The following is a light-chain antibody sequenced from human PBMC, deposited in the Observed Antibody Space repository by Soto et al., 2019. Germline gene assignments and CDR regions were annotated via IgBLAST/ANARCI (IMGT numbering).Light chain of an antibody. CDR1: SSNIGNNY. V-gene: IGLV1-44*01. CDR2: SNN. J-gene: IGLJ2*01. Sequence: QSVLTQPPSASGTPGQRVTISCSGSSSNIGNNYVNWYQQVPGTAPKLLIYSNNQRPSGVPDRFSGSKSGTSASLAISGLQSEDEADYYCAAWDDSLNGVVFGGGTKLTVL. CDR3: AAWDDSLNGVV.